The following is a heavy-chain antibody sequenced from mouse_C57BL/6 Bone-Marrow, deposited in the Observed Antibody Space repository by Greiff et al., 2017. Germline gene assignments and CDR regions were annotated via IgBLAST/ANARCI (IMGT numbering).Heavy chain of an antibody. CDR1: GYTFTSYW. CDR2: IDPSDSYT. D-gene: IGHD3-3*01. Sequence: QVQLQQPGAELVKPGASVKLSCKAPGYTFTSYWMQWVKQRPGQGLEWIGEIDPSDSYTNYNQKFKGKATLTVDTSSSTAYMQLSSLTSEDSAVYYCARRTELSERDYAMDYWGQGTSVTVAS. CDR3: ARRTELSERDYAMDY. J-gene: IGHJ4*01. V-gene: IGHV1-50*01.